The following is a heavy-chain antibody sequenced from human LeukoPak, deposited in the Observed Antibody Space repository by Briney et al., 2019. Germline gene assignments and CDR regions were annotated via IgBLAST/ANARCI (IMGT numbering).Heavy chain of an antibody. Sequence: SETLSLTCTVSVGSISSYYWSWIRQPPGKGLEWIGYIYYSGSTNYNPSLKSRVTISVDTSKNQFSLKLSSVTAADTAVYYCAREIVGGSSRKFDPWGQGTLVTVSS. V-gene: IGHV4-59*01. CDR1: VGSISSYY. CDR2: IYYSGST. J-gene: IGHJ5*02. D-gene: IGHD1-26*01. CDR3: AREIVGGSSRKFDP.